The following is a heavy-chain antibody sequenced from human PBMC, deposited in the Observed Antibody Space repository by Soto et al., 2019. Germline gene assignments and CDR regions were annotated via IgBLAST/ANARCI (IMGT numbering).Heavy chain of an antibody. CDR3: ARFGRDKIAAGGDV. D-gene: IGHD6-25*01. V-gene: IGHV5-10-1*01. J-gene: IGHJ6*02. CDR2: IDPSDSYT. Sequence: PGESLKISCKGSGYSFTSYWISWVRQMPGKGLEWMGRIDPSDSYTNYSPSFQGHVTISADKSISTAYLQWSSLKASDTAMYYCARFGRDKIAAGGDVWGQGTTVTVYS. CDR1: GYSFTSYW.